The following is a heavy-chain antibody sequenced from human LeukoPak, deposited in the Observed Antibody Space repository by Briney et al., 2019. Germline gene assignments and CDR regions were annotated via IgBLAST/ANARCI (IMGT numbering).Heavy chain of an antibody. J-gene: IGHJ4*02. Sequence: GASVKVSCKASGYTFTSYDINWVRQAPGQGLEWMGWMNPNSGNTGYAQKFQGRVTMTRNTSISTAYMELSSLRSEDTAVYYCARSVSLREVDPLDYWGQGTLVTVSS. CDR1: GYTFTSYD. V-gene: IGHV1-8*01. D-gene: IGHD3-16*01. CDR2: MNPNSGNT. CDR3: ARSVSLREVDPLDY.